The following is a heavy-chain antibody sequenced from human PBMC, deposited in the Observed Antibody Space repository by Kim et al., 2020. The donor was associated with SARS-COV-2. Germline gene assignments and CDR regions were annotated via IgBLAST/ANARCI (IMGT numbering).Heavy chain of an antibody. D-gene: IGHD6-19*01. CDR2: IYWSDDK. J-gene: IGHJ4*02. CDR1: GFSLSTSGVG. CDR3: AHRFQYNSGWYGTY. V-gene: IGHV2-5*01. Sequence: SGPTLVKPTQTLTLTCTFSGFSLSTSGVGVAWIRQPPGKALEWLALIYWSDDKHYIPSLKSRLTITKDTSKNQVVLTMTDMDPVDTATYYCAHRFQYNSGWYGTYWGQGILVTVSS.